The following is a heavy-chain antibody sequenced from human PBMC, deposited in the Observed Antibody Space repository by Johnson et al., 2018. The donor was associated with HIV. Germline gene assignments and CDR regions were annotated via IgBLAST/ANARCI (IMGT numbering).Heavy chain of an antibody. CDR1: GFTVSGNY. D-gene: IGHD2-8*02. CDR2: IFSGGST. V-gene: IGHV3-66*01. CDR3: ARDRRGWAGNVCSNAFDI. Sequence: VQLVESGGGLVQPGGSLRLSCAASGFTVSGNYMTWVRQAPGKGLEWVSVIFSGGSTYYAGFVKGRFNISRDNSKNTLYLQMNSLRPEDTALYYCARDRRGWAGNVCSNAFDIWGQWTMVTVSS. J-gene: IGHJ3*02.